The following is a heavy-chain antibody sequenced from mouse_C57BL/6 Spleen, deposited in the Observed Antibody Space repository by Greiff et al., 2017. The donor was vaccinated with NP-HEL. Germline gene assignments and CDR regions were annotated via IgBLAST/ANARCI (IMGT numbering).Heavy chain of an antibody. D-gene: IGHD4-1*01. CDR1: GYAFSSSW. CDR2: IYPGDGDT. V-gene: IGHV1-82*01. CDR3: ARRSNWDEYFDV. J-gene: IGHJ1*03. Sequence: QVQLQQSGPELVKPGASVKISCKASGYAFSSSWMNWVKQRPGKGLEWIGRIYPGDGDTNYNGKFKGKATLTADKSSSTAYMQLSSLTSEDSAVYCCARRSNWDEYFDVWGTGTTVTVSS.